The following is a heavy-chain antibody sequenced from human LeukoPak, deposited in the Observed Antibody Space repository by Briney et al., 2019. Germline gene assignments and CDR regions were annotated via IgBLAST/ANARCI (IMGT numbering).Heavy chain of an antibody. CDR2: ISSSGSTI. Sequence: PGGSLRLSCAASGFTFSDYYMSWIRQAPGKGLEWVSYISSSGSTIYYADSVKGRFTISRGNAMNSLYQQMNSLRAEDTAVYYCARDDDKYYMDVWGKGTTVTVSS. V-gene: IGHV3-11*04. J-gene: IGHJ6*03. CDR1: GFTFSDYY. CDR3: ARDDDKYYMDV.